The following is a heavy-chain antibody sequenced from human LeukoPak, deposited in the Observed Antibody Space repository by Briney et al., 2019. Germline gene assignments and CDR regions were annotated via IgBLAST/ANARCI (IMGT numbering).Heavy chain of an antibody. J-gene: IGHJ4*02. V-gene: IGHV4-38-2*02. CDR1: GYSISIGYY. CDR3: ARGRDLLDY. CDR2: INHSGST. Sequence: PSETLSLTCTVSGYSISIGYYWGWIRPPPGKGLEWIAIINHSGSTYHNPSLKSRVTISVDTSKNQFSLKVSSVTAADTAVYYCARGRDLLDYWGEGSLVTVSS.